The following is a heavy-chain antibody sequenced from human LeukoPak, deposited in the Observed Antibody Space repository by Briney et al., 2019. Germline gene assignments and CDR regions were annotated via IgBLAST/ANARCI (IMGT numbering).Heavy chain of an antibody. CDR1: GFTFISYW. CDR3: ARDAFPDY. V-gene: IGHV3-7*01. CDR2: IKQDGSEK. Sequence: GGSLRLSCAASGFTFISYWMTWVRQAPGKGLEWVANIKQDGSEKYYVDSVKGRFTISRDNAKNSLYLQMNSLRAEDTAVYYCARDAFPDYWGQGTLVTVSS. D-gene: IGHD2/OR15-2a*01. J-gene: IGHJ4*02.